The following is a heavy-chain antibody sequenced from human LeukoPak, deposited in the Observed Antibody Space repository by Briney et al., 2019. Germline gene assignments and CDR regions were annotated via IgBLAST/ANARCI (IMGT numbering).Heavy chain of an antibody. CDR2: IIPIFGTA. J-gene: IGHJ3*02. Sequence: ASVKVSCKASGGTFSSYAISWVRQAPGQGLEWMGGIIPIFGTANYAQKFRGRVTITADESTSTAYMELSSLRSEDTAVYYCARGSRITMVRGVITPNLDAFDIWGQGTMVTVSS. CDR3: ARGSRITMVRGVITPNLDAFDI. CDR1: GGTFSSYA. V-gene: IGHV1-69*13. D-gene: IGHD3-10*01.